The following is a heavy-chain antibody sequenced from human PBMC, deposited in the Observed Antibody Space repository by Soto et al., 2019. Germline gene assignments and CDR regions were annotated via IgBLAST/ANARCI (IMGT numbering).Heavy chain of an antibody. J-gene: IGHJ4*02. CDR1: GFSLSTSGVG. CDR2: IYWDGDK. CDR3: VRLLWFGELT. Sequence: QITLKESGPTLVKPTQTLTLTCPISGFSLSTSGVGVGWIRQPPGKALDWLALIYWDGDKRYSPSLKSRLTKNKDTTKIQVVLTMTNMGPVDTATYYCVRLLWFGELTWGQGTLVTVCS. V-gene: IGHV2-5*02. D-gene: IGHD3-10*01.